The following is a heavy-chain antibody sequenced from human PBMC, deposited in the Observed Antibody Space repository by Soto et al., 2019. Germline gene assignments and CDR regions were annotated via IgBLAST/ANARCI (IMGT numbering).Heavy chain of an antibody. D-gene: IGHD3-22*01. V-gene: IGHV3-33*01. CDR2: IWYDGSNK. CDR3: ARTTWYYDSSGYPDY. Sequence: PGGSLRLSCAASGFTFSSYGMHWVRQAPGKGLEWVAVIWYDGSNKYYADSVKGRFTISRDNSKNTLYLEMNSLRAEDTAMYYCARTTWYYDSSGYPDYWGQGTLVTVSS. CDR1: GFTFSSYG. J-gene: IGHJ4*02.